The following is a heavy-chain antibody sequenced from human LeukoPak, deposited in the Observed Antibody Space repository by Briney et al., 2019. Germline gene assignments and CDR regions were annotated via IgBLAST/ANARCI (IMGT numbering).Heavy chain of an antibody. CDR1: GYTFTSYD. Sequence: ASVKVSCKASGYTFTSYDINWVRQATGQGLEWMGWMNPNSGNTGYAQKFQGRVTMTRNTSISTAYMELSSLRSEDTAVYYRARVDYYGSGEDFWDQGTMVTVSS. J-gene: IGHJ3*01. CDR2: MNPNSGNT. D-gene: IGHD3-10*01. V-gene: IGHV1-8*01. CDR3: ARVDYYGSGEDF.